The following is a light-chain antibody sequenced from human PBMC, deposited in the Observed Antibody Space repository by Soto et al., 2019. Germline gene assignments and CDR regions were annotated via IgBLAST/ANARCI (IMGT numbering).Light chain of an antibody. J-gene: IGKJ1*01. V-gene: IGKV1-5*03. CDR1: QSISSW. CDR3: QQSYSTPPT. Sequence: IHRTQSPSTLSASLGDRVAMTCRASQSISSWLAWYQQKPGKAPKLLIYKASGLESGVPSRFNGSGSGTDFTLTISSLQPEDFATYYCQQSYSTPPTFGQGTKVDIK. CDR2: KAS.